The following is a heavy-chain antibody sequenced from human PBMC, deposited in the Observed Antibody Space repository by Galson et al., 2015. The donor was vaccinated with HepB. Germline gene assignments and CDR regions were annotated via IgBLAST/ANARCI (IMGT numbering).Heavy chain of an antibody. CDR1: GFTFGDYA. CDR3: TRAGFGDYEVAFDI. J-gene: IGHJ3*02. Sequence: SLRLSCAASGFTFGDYAMSWFRQAPGKGLEWVGFIRSKAYGGTTEYAASVKGRFTISRDDSKSIAYLQMNSLKTEDTAVYYCTRAGFGDYEVAFDIWGQGTMVTVSS. D-gene: IGHD4-17*01. V-gene: IGHV3-49*03. CDR2: IRSKAYGGTT.